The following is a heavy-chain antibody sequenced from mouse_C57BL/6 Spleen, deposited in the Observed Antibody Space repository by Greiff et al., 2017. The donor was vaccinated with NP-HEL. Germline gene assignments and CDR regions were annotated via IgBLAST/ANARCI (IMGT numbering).Heavy chain of an antibody. CDR2: ISYDGSN. J-gene: IGHJ1*03. CDR3: ARETGTPWYFDV. D-gene: IGHD4-1*01. V-gene: IGHV3-6*01. Sequence: EVQLQQSGPGLVKPSQSLSLTCSVTGYSITSGYYWNWIRQFPGNKLEWMGYISYDGSNNYNPSLKNRISITRDTSKNQFFLKLNSVTTEDTATYYCARETGTPWYFDVWGTGTTVTVSS. CDR1: GYSITSGYY.